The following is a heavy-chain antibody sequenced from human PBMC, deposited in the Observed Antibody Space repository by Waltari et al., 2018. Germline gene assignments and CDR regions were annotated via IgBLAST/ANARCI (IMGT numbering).Heavy chain of an antibody. D-gene: IGHD4-17*01. V-gene: IGHV1-69*08. CDR2: IIPICGTS. J-gene: IGHJ3*02. CDR3: AREGTVTTAFDI. Sequence: QVQLVQSGAEVKKPGSSVKVSCKASGGTFSSYAISWVRQAPGQGLEWMGRIIPICGTSNYAQKYQGRVTITADKSTSTAYIELSSLSSEDTAVYYCAREGTVTTAFDIWGQGTMVTVSS. CDR1: GGTFSSYA.